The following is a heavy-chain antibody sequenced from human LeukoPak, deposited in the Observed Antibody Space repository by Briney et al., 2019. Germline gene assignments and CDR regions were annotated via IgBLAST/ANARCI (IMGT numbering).Heavy chain of an antibody. V-gene: IGHV4-59*08. CDR1: GGSISSYY. Sequence: SETLSLTCTVSGGSISSYYWSWIRQPPGKGLEWIGYIYYSGSTNYNPSLKSRVTISADTSKNQFSLKLSSVTAADTAVYYCARKYSGYDLSYFDYWGQGTLVTVSS. D-gene: IGHD5-12*01. CDR2: IYYSGST. CDR3: ARKYSGYDLSYFDY. J-gene: IGHJ4*02.